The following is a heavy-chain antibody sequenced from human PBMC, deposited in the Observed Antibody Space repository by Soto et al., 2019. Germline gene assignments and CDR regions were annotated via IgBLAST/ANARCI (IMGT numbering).Heavy chain of an antibody. Sequence: TGGSLRLSCVASGFLFTKSTMNWVRHAPGKGLEWVSSITSASDYIFYADSVKGRFTISRDNANNSLYLQMNSLRAEDTAVYYCARVGTGSSTPLDIWGQGTMVTVSS. CDR3: ARVGTGSSTPLDI. V-gene: IGHV3-21*01. CDR1: GFLFTKST. CDR2: ITSASDYI. D-gene: IGHD3-9*01. J-gene: IGHJ3*02.